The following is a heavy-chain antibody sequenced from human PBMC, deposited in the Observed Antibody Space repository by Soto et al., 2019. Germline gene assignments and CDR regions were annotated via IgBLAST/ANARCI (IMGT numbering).Heavy chain of an antibody. J-gene: IGHJ4*02. D-gene: IGHD2-2*01. CDR1: GFAVSSNY. CDR3: ARDTTSAGLDY. Sequence: GGSLRLSCVASGFAVSSNYLSWVRQAPGEGLECVSLIYSAGSTYYADSVKGRFTISRDNSKNTLYLQMNNLKADDTAVYYCARDTTSAGLDYWAQGTLVTVSS. CDR2: IYSAGST. V-gene: IGHV3-53*01.